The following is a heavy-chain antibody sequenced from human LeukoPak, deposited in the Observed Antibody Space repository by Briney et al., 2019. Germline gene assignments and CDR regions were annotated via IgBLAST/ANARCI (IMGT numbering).Heavy chain of an antibody. D-gene: IGHD6-13*01. Sequence: SETLSLXCIVSGGSISSSSNYWGWIRQPPGKGLDWIGSISYSGSTYYNPSLKSRVTISVDTSKNEFSLKLSSVTATDTAIYYCARQGHSISWLFDYWGQGTLVTVSS. CDR1: GGSISSSSNY. V-gene: IGHV4-39*01. CDR3: ARQGHSISWLFDY. J-gene: IGHJ4*02. CDR2: ISYSGST.